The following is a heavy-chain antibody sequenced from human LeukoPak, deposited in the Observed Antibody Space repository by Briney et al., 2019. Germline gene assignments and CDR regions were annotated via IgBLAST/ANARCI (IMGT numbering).Heavy chain of an antibody. V-gene: IGHV3-7*01. D-gene: IGHD3-16*01. J-gene: IGHJ4*02. CDR2: MKQDGSAK. CDR1: GFTFSSYW. Sequence: PGGSLRLSCAVPGFTFSSYWMAWVRQAPGKGLEWVANMKQDGSAKHYADSVKGGFTISRDNAKNSLYLQMNSPRAEDTAVYYCARDQGGALDFWGLGSLVTVSS. CDR3: ARDQGGALDF.